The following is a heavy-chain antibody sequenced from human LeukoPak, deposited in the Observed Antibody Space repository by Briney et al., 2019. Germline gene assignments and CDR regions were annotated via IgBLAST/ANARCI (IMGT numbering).Heavy chain of an antibody. CDR3: ARASSIAASY. J-gene: IGHJ4*02. Sequence: GGSLRLSCAASGFTFSSYAMHWVRQAPGKGLEWVAVISYDGSNKYYADSVKGRFTISRDNSKNTLYMQMNSLRAEDTAVYYCARASSIAASYWGQGTLVTVSS. CDR1: GFTFSSYA. CDR2: ISYDGSNK. D-gene: IGHD6-6*01. V-gene: IGHV3-30*01.